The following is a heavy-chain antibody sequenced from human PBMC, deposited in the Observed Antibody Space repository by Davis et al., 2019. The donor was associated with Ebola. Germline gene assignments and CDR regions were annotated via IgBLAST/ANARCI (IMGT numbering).Heavy chain of an antibody. D-gene: IGHD3-3*01. CDR3: VKGLRFLEWLLTHMKDYGMDV. J-gene: IGHJ6*02. Sequence: GGSLRLSCAASGFTFSGSAMHWVRQASGKGLEWVGRIRSKANSYATAYAASVKGRFTISRDNSKNTLYLQMSSLRAEDTAVYYCVKGLRFLEWLLTHMKDYGMDVWGQGTTVTVSS. CDR1: GFTFSGSA. V-gene: IGHV3-73*01. CDR2: IRSKANSYAT.